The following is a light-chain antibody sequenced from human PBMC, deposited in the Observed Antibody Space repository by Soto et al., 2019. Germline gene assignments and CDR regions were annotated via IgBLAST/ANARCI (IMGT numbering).Light chain of an antibody. CDR2: KAS. Sequence: DIQMPQSPSPLSSPVVDKXNIPSRASQTISSWLAWYQQKPGKAPKLLIYKASTLKSGVPSRFSGSGSGTEFTLTISSLQPDDFATYYCQHYNSYSEAFGQGTKVDNK. CDR3: QHYNSYSEA. CDR1: QTISSW. J-gene: IGKJ1*01. V-gene: IGKV1-5*03.